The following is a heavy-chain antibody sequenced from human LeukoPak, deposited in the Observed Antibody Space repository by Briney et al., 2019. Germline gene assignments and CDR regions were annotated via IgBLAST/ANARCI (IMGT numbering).Heavy chain of an antibody. CDR3: ARDGKLRAFDI. J-gene: IGHJ3*02. D-gene: IGHD1-1*01. CDR2: ISSSSSTI. CDR1: GFTFSSYS. Sequence: GGSLRLSCAASGFTFSSYSMDWVRQAPGKGLEWVSYISSSSSTIYYADSVKGRFTISRDNAKNSLYLQMNSLRAEDTAVYYCARDGKLRAFDIWDQGTMVTVSS. V-gene: IGHV3-48*01.